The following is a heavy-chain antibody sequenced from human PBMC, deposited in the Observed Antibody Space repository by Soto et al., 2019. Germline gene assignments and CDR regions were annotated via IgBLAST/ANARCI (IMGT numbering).Heavy chain of an antibody. D-gene: IGHD1-20*01. V-gene: IGHV3-33*01. CDR1: GFTFSSYG. CDR3: ARASGGNWNDFDY. Sequence: QVQLVESGGGVVQPGRSLRLSCAASGFTFSSYGMHWVRQAPGKGLEWVAVIWYDGSNKYYADSVKGRFTISRDNSQNTLYLQMNSLRAEDTAVYYCARASGGNWNDFDYWGQGTLVTVSS. CDR2: IWYDGSNK. J-gene: IGHJ4*02.